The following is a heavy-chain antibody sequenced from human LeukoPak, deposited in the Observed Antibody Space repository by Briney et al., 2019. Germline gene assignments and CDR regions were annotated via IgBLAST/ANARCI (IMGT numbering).Heavy chain of an antibody. CDR2: IYHIGRT. V-gene: IGHV4-4*02. CDR1: GDSMTSNNW. D-gene: IGHD5-24*01. CDR3: ARGTEADGTFMFDF. J-gene: IGHJ4*02. Sequence: SSETLSLTCAVSGDSMTSNNWWSWVRQPSGQGLEWIGDIYHIGRTNYNPSLKSRVTISVDKSKKQFSLKLDSVTAADTAVYYCARGTEADGTFMFDFWGQGTLVTVSS.